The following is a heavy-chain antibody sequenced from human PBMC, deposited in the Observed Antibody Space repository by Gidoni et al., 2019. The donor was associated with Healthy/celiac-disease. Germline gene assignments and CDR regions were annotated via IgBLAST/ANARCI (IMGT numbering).Heavy chain of an antibody. Sequence: QVQLQESGPGLVKPSQTLSLTCTVSGGSISSGSYYWSGIRQPAGKGLEWIGRIYTSGSTNYNPSLKSRVTISVDTSKNQFSLKLSSVTAADTAVYYCARDCLVGATSTDGSYYYYGMDVWGQGTTVTVSS. CDR1: GGSISSGSYY. CDR3: ARDCLVGATSTDGSYYYYGMDV. CDR2: IYTSGST. J-gene: IGHJ6*02. D-gene: IGHD1-26*01. V-gene: IGHV4-61*02.